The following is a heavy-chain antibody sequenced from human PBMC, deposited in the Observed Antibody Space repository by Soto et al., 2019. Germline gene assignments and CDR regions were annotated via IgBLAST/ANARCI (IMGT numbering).Heavy chain of an antibody. CDR1: GGTISGYY. CDR2: IYSSGNT. D-gene: IGHD3-3*01. V-gene: IGHV4-4*07. J-gene: IGHJ5*02. Sequence: SETLSLTCSVSGGTISGYYWTWVRQPAGKGLEWIGRIYSSGNTKYNPSLQSRVTMSLDTSNNQFSLRLTSVTAADTAVYYCARGQRFSDWFDPWGQGTLVTVSS. CDR3: ARGQRFSDWFDP.